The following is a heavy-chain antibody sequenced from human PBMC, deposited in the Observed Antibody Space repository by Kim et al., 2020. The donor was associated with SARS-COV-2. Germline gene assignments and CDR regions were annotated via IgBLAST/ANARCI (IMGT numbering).Heavy chain of an antibody. J-gene: IGHJ4*02. CDR3: AGVGHDYGYYYFDY. V-gene: IGHV3-72*01. Sequence: AAAVKDRFTISSDESKNSLYLQINSLQTADTAVYYCAGVGHDYGYYYFDYWGQGTLVTVSS. D-gene: IGHD4-17*01.